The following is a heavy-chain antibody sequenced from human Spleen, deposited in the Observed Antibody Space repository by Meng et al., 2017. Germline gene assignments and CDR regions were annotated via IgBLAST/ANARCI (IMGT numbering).Heavy chain of an antibody. D-gene: IGHD4-23*01. CDR2: ISYDGSNK. V-gene: IGHV3-30*04. J-gene: IGHJ6*02. CDR3: ARILATVVTPGRDV. CDR1: GFTFSSYA. Sequence: GESLKISCAASGFTFSSYAMHWVRQAPGKGLEWVAVISYDGSNKYYADSVKGRFTISRDNSKNTLYLQMNSLRAEETAVYYWARILATVVTPGRDVWGQGTTVTVSS.